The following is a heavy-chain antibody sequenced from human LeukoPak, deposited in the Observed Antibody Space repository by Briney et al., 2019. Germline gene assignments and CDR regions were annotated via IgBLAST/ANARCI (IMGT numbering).Heavy chain of an antibody. V-gene: IGHV3-23*01. CDR3: AKDQRYSSSPYYYYYGMDV. CDR1: GFAFNTYG. CDR2: LSGNGVKT. Sequence: GGSLRLSCAASGFAFNTYGMSWVRQAPGRGLEWVSALSGNGVKTFYADSVKGRFTISRDNSKNMMYLQMNSLRVEDTAIYYCAKDQRYSSSPYYYYYGMDVWGQGTTVTVSS. J-gene: IGHJ6*02. D-gene: IGHD6-6*01.